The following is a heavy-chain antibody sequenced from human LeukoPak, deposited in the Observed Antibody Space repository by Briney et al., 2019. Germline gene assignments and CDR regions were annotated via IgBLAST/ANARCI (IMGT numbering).Heavy chain of an antibody. Sequence: PGGSLRLSCVASGFTFSSYGMTWVRQAPGKGLEWVSGISGSGGSTYYADSVKGRFTISRDNSKNTLYVQMNSLRVEDTALYYCAKSGTLGGPNWFDSWGQGTLVTVSS. CDR3: AKSGTLGGPNWFDS. V-gene: IGHV3-23*01. D-gene: IGHD1-7*01. CDR2: ISGSGGST. CDR1: GFTFSSYG. J-gene: IGHJ5*01.